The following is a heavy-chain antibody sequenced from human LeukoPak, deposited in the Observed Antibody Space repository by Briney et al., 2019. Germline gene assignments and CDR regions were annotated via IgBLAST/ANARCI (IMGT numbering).Heavy chain of an antibody. D-gene: IGHD3-3*01. CDR1: GGSVTSTN. CDR3: AGRSADSYWYFDL. Sequence: SETLSLTCDVSGGSVTSTNWWTWVRQPPGKGLEWVGYIFYSGSTNYNPSLKGRVTISVDTSKNQISLKMISVTAADTAVYYCAGRSADSYWYFDLWGRGTLVTVSS. CDR2: IFYSGST. J-gene: IGHJ2*01. V-gene: IGHV4-59*02.